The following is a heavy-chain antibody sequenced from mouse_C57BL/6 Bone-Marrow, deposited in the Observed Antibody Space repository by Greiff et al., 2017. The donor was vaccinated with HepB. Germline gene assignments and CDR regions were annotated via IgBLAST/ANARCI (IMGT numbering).Heavy chain of an antibody. CDR3: ARGGAVVARDYAMDD. CDR1: GYTFTGYW. D-gene: IGHD1-1*01. Sequence: QVQLQHSGAELMKPGASVKLSCKATGYTFTGYWIEWVKQRPGHGLEWIGEILPGSGSTNYNEKFKGKATLTADTSSNTAYMQLSSLTTEDSAIYYCARGGAVVARDYAMDDWGQGTSVTVSS. V-gene: IGHV1-9*01. CDR2: ILPGSGST. J-gene: IGHJ4*01.